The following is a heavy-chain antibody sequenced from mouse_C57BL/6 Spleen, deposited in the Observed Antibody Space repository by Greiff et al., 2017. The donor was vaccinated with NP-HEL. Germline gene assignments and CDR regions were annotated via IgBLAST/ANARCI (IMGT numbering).Heavy chain of an antibody. CDR1: GYTFTSYW. V-gene: IGHV1-50*01. CDR2: IDPSDSYT. Sequence: VQLQQPGAELVKPGASVKLSCKASGYTFTSYWMQWVKQRPGQGLEWIGEIDPSDSYTNYNQKFKGKATLTVDTSSSTAYMQLSSLTSEDSAVYYCARGNLADYAMDYWGQGTSVTVSS. J-gene: IGHJ4*01. CDR3: ARGNLADYAMDY.